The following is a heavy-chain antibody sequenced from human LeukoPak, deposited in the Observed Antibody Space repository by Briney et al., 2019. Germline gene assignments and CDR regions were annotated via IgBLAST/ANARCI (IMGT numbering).Heavy chain of an antibody. D-gene: IGHD3-22*01. CDR3: AISLTYYYDSSRYYESS. Sequence: GGSLRLSCAASGFSFSSFSMNWVRQAPGKGLEWVSSISSSSIYIYYADSVKGRFTISRDNAKNSLYLQMNSLRAEDTAVYYCAISLTYYYDSSRYYESSWGQGTLVTVSS. CDR1: GFSFSSFS. CDR2: ISSSSIYI. V-gene: IGHV3-21*01. J-gene: IGHJ5*02.